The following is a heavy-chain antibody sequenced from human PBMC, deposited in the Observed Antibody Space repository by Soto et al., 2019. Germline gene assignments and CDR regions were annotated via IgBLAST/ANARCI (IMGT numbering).Heavy chain of an antibody. J-gene: IGHJ4*02. V-gene: IGHV1-69*01. CDR2: VSLIYNTT. Sequence: QVQLVQSGPELKKPGSSVKVSCKVSGGALSGFAMSWVRQAPGQGLEWMGGVSLIYNTTNYADKFQGRVTITADESTSTAYMQLNSLTSEDTAIYFCVRPGRFLEWFYFDYWGQGTLVTVSS. CDR1: GGALSGFA. CDR3: VRPGRFLEWFYFDY. D-gene: IGHD3-3*01.